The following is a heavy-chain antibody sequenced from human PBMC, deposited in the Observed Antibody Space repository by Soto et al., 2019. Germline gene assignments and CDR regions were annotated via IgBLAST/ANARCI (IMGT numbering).Heavy chain of an antibody. Sequence: QITLKESGPALVKPTQTLTLTCTFSGFSLSTSGVFVAWVRQPPGQALEWLAFIFWNDEKHYRPFLKSRVTVIQDTSKNQVVLTITNVDPVDTGPYYCAGRYWYNYYHFAYWGQGTPDTVSS. CDR2: IFWNDEK. J-gene: IGHJ4*02. V-gene: IGHV2-5*01. CDR1: GFSLSTSGVF. CDR3: AGRYWYNYYHFAY. D-gene: IGHD3-10*01.